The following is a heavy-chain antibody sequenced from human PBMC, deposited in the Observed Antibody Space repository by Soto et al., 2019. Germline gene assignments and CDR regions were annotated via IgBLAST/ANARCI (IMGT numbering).Heavy chain of an antibody. V-gene: IGHV3-30-3*01. D-gene: IGHD5-18*01. CDR2: ISYDGSNK. CDR1: GFTFSSYA. CDR3: ARDLDSYGHTYSDGMDV. Sequence: QVQLVESGGGVVQPGRSLRLSCAASGFTFSSYAMHWVRQAPGKGLEWVAVISYDGSNKYYADSVKGRFTISRDNSKNTLYLQMNSLRAEDTAVYYCARDLDSYGHTYSDGMDVWGQGTTVTVSS. J-gene: IGHJ6*02.